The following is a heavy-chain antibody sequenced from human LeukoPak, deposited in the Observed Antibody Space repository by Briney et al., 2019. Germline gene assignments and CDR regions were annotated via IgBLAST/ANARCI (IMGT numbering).Heavy chain of an antibody. CDR1: GFTFSSYG. CDR3: ARPPERYSSGHGSLYYFDY. J-gene: IGHJ4*02. V-gene: IGHV3-33*01. Sequence: GGSLRLSCAASGFTFSSYGMHWVRQAPGKGLEWVAVIWYDGSNKYYADSVKGRFTISRDNSKNTLYLQMNSLRAEDTAVYYCARPPERYSSGHGSLYYFDYWGQGTLVTVSS. CDR2: IWYDGSNK. D-gene: IGHD6-19*01.